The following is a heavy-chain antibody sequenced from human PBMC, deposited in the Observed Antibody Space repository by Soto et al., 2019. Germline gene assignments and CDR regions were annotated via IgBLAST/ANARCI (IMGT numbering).Heavy chain of an antibody. J-gene: IGHJ3*02. Sequence: GASVKVSCKASGYNFTGYGVSWVRQAPGQGLEWMGCISGYSGIRNYAQKFQCRVSLNTDTSTSTAYMELRTLTSDDTAVYYCARDFGRWFGEFDAFHIWG. D-gene: IGHD3-10*01. CDR2: ISGYSGIR. V-gene: IGHV1-18*01. CDR1: GYNFTGYG. CDR3: ARDFGRWFGEFDAFHI.